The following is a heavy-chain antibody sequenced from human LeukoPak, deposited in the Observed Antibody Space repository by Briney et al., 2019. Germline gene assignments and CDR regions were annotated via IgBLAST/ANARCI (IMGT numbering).Heavy chain of an antibody. Sequence: PSETLSLTCTVSGGSISSSSYYWGWIRQPPGKGLEWIGSIYYSGSTYYNPSLKSRVTISVDTSKNQFSLKLSSVTAADTAVYYCASGRGAAALTWGQGTLVTVSS. CDR1: GGSISSSSYY. V-gene: IGHV4-39*07. D-gene: IGHD6-13*01. CDR3: ASGRGAAALT. J-gene: IGHJ5*02. CDR2: IYYSGST.